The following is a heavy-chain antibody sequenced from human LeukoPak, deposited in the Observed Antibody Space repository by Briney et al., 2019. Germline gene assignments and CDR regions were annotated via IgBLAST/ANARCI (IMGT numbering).Heavy chain of an antibody. CDR2: ISNSGGST. CDR1: GFTFSSHV. Sequence: GGSLRLSCAASGFTFSSHVMSWVRQAPGKGLEWVSAISNSGGSTFYADSVKGRLTISRDNSKSTLYLQMNSLRAEDTAVYYCASTGYGVRDYWGQGTLVTVSS. CDR3: ASTGYGVRDY. D-gene: IGHD4-17*01. V-gene: IGHV3-23*01. J-gene: IGHJ4*02.